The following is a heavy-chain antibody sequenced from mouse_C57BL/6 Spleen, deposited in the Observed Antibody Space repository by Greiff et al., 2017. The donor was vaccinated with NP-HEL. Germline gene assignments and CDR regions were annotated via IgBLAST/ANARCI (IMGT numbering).Heavy chain of an antibody. D-gene: IGHD2-4*01. CDR3: TRGSPYDYGFAY. CDR1: GFTFSSYA. V-gene: IGHV5S21*01. Sequence: EVKLEESGEGLVKPGGSLKLSCAASGFTFSSYAMSWVRQTPEKRLEWVAYISSGGDYIYYADTVKGRFTISRDNARNTLYLQMSSLKSEDTAMYYCTRGSPYDYGFAYWGQGTLVTVSA. J-gene: IGHJ3*01. CDR2: ISSGGDYI.